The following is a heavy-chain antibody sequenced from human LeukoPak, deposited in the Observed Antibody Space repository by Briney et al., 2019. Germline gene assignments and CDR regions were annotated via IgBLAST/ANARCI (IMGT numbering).Heavy chain of an antibody. V-gene: IGHV1-2*02. D-gene: IGHD3-3*01. CDR3: ARGEYYDFWSDPPGYFDY. Sequence: ASVKVSCKASGYTFTGYYMHWVRQAPGQGLEWMGWINPSCGGTNYAQKFQGRVTMTRDTSISTAYMELSRLRSDDTAVYYCARGEYYDFWSDPPGYFDYWGQGTLVTVSS. CDR1: GYTFTGYY. CDR2: INPSCGGT. J-gene: IGHJ4*02.